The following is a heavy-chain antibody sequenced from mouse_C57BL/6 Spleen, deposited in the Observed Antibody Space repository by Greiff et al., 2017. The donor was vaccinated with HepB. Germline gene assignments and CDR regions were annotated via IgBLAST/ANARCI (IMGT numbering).Heavy chain of an antibody. CDR1: GYSFTGYY. V-gene: IGHV1-42*01. CDR2: INPSTGGT. Sequence: VQLQQSGPELVKPGASVKISCKASGYSFTGYYMNWVKQSPEKSLEWIGEINPSTGGTTYNQKFKAKATLTVDKSSSTAYMQLKSLTSEDSAVYYCARPPSDGSGYWFAYWGQGTLVTVSA. J-gene: IGHJ3*01. D-gene: IGHD3-2*02. CDR3: ARPPSDGSGYWFAY.